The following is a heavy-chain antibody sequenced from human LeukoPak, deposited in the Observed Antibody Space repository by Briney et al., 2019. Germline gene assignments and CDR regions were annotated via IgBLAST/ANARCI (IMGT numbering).Heavy chain of an antibody. CDR1: GYTFTKYW. V-gene: IGHV5-51*01. CDR3: ARQYYYGSGSYYNYAFDI. D-gene: IGHD3-10*01. CDR2: IFPGDSDT. J-gene: IGHJ3*02. Sequence: GESLKISCKASGYTFTKYWIAWVRQMPGKGLEYIGIIFPGDSDTRYSPSFEGQVTISADNSISTAYLQWSSLKASDTAMYYCARQYYYGSGSYYNYAFDIWGQGTMVTVSS.